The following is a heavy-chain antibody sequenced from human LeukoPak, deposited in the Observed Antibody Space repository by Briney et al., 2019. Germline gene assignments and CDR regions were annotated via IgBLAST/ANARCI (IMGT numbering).Heavy chain of an antibody. CDR3: ARSPSFGNSGYDPFDY. D-gene: IGHD5-12*01. Sequence: SETLSLTCTVSGGSISSYYWSWIRQPPGKGLEWIGYIYYRGNTNYNPSLKSRVTISVDTSKNQFSLKLSSVTAADTAVYYCARSPSFGNSGYDPFDYWGQGTLVTVSS. CDR2: IYYRGNT. V-gene: IGHV4-59*01. CDR1: GGSISSYY. J-gene: IGHJ4*02.